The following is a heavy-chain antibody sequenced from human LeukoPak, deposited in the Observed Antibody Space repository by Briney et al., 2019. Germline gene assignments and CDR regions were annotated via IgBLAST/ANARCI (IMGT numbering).Heavy chain of an antibody. CDR3: ARGIGSYGGNPYYFDY. CDR1: GGPIRSYH. CDR2: IYYTGNT. J-gene: IGHJ4*02. V-gene: IGHV4-59*08. Sequence: KSSETLSLTCTVSGGPIRSYHWSWFRQTPGKGLEWIGHIYYTGNTNYNPSLKSRVTISVDTSKNHFSLRLSSVTAADTAVYYCARGIGSYGGNPYYFDYWGQGTLVTVSS. D-gene: IGHD4-23*01.